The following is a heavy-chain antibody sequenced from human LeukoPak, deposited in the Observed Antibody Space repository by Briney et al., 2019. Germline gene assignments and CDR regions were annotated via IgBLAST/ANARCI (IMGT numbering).Heavy chain of an antibody. CDR2: ISSSSSTI. CDR1: GFTFSSYS. D-gene: IGHD3-22*01. V-gene: IGHV3-48*01. CDR3: ARGTHYYYDSSGALY. J-gene: IGHJ4*02. Sequence: GGSLRLSCAASGFTFSSYSMNWVRQAPGKGLEWVSYISSSSSTIYYADSVRGRFTISRDNAKNSLYLQMNSLRAEDTAVYYCARGTHYYYDSSGALYWGQGTLVTVSS.